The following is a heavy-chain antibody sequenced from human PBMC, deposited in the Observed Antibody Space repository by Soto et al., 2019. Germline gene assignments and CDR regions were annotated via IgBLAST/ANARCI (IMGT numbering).Heavy chain of an antibody. D-gene: IGHD2-2*01. J-gene: IGHJ1*01. CDR2: ISYDGSNK. CDR1: GFTFSSYA. Sequence: QVQLVESGGGVVQPGRSLRLSCAASGFTFSSYAMHWVRQAPGKGLEWVAVISYDGSNKYYADSVKGRFTISRDNSKNTLYLQMNSLRAEDTAVYYCATESYEYCISTSCYEVYFQHWGQGTLVTVSS. V-gene: IGHV3-30-3*01. CDR3: ATESYEYCISTSCYEVYFQH.